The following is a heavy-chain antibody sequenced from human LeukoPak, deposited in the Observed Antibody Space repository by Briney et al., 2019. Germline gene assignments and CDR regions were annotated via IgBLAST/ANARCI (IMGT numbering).Heavy chain of an antibody. Sequence: GGSLRLSCAASGFTVSSNYMSWVRLAPGKGLEWVSIIYSGGSTYYADSVKGRFTISRDTSKNTLYLQMNSLRAEDTAVYYCAREVGATRGLDPWGQGTLVTVSS. J-gene: IGHJ5*02. CDR2: IYSGGST. CDR1: GFTVSSNY. V-gene: IGHV3-53*01. CDR3: AREVGATRGLDP. D-gene: IGHD1-26*01.